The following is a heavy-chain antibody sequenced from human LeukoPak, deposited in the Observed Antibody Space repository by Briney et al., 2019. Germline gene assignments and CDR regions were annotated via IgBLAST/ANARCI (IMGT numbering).Heavy chain of an antibody. CDR1: GFTFSSSA. V-gene: IGHV3-23*01. CDR2: ISGSGGNT. CDR3: AKVDQWPSDY. D-gene: IGHD6-19*01. J-gene: IGHJ4*02. Sequence: GGSLRLSCAASGFTFSSSAMSWVRQAPGKGLEWVSAISGSGGNTYYADSVKGRFTISRDSSKNTLYLQMSSLRAEDTAVYYCAKVDQWPSDYWGQGTLVTVSS.